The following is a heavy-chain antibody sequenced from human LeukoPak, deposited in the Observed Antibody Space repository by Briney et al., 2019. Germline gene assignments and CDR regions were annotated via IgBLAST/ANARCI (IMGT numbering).Heavy chain of an antibody. D-gene: IGHD7-27*01. CDR3: AKDGNWASVS. CDR2: IRHDGTDQ. J-gene: IGHJ5*02. CDR1: GFTFS. V-gene: IGHV3-30*02. Sequence: PGGSLRLSCVGSGFTFSAHWVRQVPGKGLEWLTFIRHDGTDQHYADSVRGRFTISRDNSKNTVYLQMNSLRPEDTALYYCAKDGNWASVSWGQGTLVTVSS.